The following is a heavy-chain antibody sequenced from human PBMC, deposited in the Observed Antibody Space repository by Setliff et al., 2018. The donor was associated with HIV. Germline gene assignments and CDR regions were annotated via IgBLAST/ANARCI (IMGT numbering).Heavy chain of an antibody. CDR2: IQYSDSS. V-gene: IGHV4-59*01. CDR1: GGPISSYY. D-gene: IGHD3-22*01. Sequence: SETLSLTCTVSGGPISSYYWSWIRQPPGKGLEWIASIQYSDSSHYNPSLQSRVTVSVDTSTKQFSLYLSSVNETDTAVYYCARSGYTSGFYWVFGAFGVWGQGKMVTVSS. J-gene: IGHJ3*01. CDR3: ARSGYTSGFYWVFGAFGV.